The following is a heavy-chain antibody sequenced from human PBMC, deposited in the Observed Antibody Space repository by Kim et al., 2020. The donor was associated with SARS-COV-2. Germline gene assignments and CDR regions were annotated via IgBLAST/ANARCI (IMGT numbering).Heavy chain of an antibody. CDR2: ISSSSSYI. D-gene: IGHD4-4*01. J-gene: IGHJ6*02. Sequence: GGSLRLSCAASGFTFSSYSMNWVRQAPGKGLEWVSSISSSSSYIYYADSVKGRFTISRDNAKNSLYLQMNSLRAEDTAVYYCARDALNDYSRYYYYGMDVWGQGTTVTVSS. CDR3: ARDALNDYSRYYYYGMDV. V-gene: IGHV3-21*01. CDR1: GFTFSSYS.